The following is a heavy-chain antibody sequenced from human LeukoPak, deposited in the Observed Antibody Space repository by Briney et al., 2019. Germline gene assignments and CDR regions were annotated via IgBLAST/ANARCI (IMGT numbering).Heavy chain of an antibody. J-gene: IGHJ4*02. Sequence: PSETLSLTCAVYGGSFSGYYWSWIRQPTEKGLGWIGEINHSGSTNYNPSLKSRVTISVDTSKNQFSLKLSSVTAADTAVYYCARDPDYGDYLFYFDYWGQGTLVTVSS. CDR3: ARDPDYGDYLFYFDY. CDR2: INHSGST. V-gene: IGHV4-34*01. CDR1: GGSFSGYY. D-gene: IGHD4-17*01.